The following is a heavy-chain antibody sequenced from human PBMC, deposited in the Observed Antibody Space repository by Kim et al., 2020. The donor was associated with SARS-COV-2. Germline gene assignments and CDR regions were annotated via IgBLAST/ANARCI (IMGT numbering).Heavy chain of an antibody. CDR3: ARDNSPWFGEDQYFQH. Sequence: SVKVSCKASGGTFSSYAISWVRQAPGQGLEWMGGIIPIFGTANYAQKFQGRVTITADESTSTAYMELSSLRSEDTAVYYYARDNSPWFGEDQYFQHWGQGTLVTVSS. J-gene: IGHJ1*01. D-gene: IGHD3-10*01. V-gene: IGHV1-69*13. CDR2: IIPIFGTA. CDR1: GGTFSSYA.